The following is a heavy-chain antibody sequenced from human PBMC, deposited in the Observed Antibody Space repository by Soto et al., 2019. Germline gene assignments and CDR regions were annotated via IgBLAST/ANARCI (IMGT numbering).Heavy chain of an antibody. CDR1: GFTFSSYV. J-gene: IGHJ4*02. CDR2: ISYDGSNK. V-gene: IGHV3-30*18. CDR3: AKGIYSGWYFDY. Sequence: VGSRRLSCAASGFTFSSYVMHWVRQAPGKGLEWVAVISYDGSNKYYADSVKGRFTISRDNSKNTLYLQMNSLRAEDKAVYYCAKGIYSGWYFDYWGQGNLVTSPQ. D-gene: IGHD6-19*01.